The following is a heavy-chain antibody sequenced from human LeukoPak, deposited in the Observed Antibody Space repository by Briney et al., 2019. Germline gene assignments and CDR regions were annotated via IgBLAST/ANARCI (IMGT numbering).Heavy chain of an antibody. V-gene: IGHV3-23*01. Sequence: GGSLRLSCAASGFTFSTYAMYWVRQAPGKGLEWVSGIFGSGGSTHYADSVKGRFTISRDNSKNTLYLQMNSLRAEDTAVYYCAKTTTGYSSGRYPGWPVDYWGQGTLVTVSS. CDR3: AKTTTGYSSGRYPGWPVDY. CDR1: GFTFSTYA. D-gene: IGHD6-19*01. J-gene: IGHJ4*02. CDR2: IFGSGGST.